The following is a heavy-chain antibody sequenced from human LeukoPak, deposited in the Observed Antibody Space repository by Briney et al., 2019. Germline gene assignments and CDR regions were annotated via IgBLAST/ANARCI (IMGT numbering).Heavy chain of an antibody. V-gene: IGHV4-39*01. J-gene: IGHJ3*02. D-gene: IGHD3-9*01. Sequence: PSETLSLTCTVSGGSISGSSYYWGWIRQPPGKGLEWIGSIYYSGSTYYNPSLKSRVTISVDTSKNQFSLKLSSVTAADAAVYYCARQIWGYDILTGLDAFDIWGQGTMVTVSS. CDR3: ARQIWGYDILTGLDAFDI. CDR1: GGSISGSSYY. CDR2: IYYSGST.